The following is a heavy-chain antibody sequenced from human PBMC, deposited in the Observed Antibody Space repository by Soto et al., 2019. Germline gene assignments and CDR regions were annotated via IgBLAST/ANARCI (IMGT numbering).Heavy chain of an antibody. V-gene: IGHV2-70*11. J-gene: IGHJ6*01. CDR2: IDWDDDK. Sequence: LVNPTQTLRLTCTFSGFSLSTGGMCVSWIRQPPGKALEWLARIDWDDDKYYSTSLKTRLTISKDTSKNQVVLTMTNMDPVDTATYYCARIHYYYGMDVWGQGTTVTVSS. CDR1: GFSLSTGGMC. CDR3: ARIHYYYGMDV.